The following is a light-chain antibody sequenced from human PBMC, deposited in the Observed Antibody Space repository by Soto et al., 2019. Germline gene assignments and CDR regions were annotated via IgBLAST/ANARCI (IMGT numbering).Light chain of an antibody. CDR2: GAA. V-gene: IGKV3-20*01. J-gene: IGKJ4*01. CDR1: QSVSSNF. CDR3: QQYGSSPPTLT. Sequence: EIVLTQSPGTLSLSPGERATLSCKASQSVSSNFLAWYQRKPGQAPRLLIYGAASRATGIPDRFSGSASGTDLTLTISRLEPEDFAVYYCQQYGSSPPTLTFGGGTKVEIK.